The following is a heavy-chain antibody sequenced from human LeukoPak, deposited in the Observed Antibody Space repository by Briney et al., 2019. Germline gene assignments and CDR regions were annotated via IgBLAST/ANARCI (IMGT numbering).Heavy chain of an antibody. Sequence: SETLSLTCAVSGYSISSGYYWGWIRQPPGKGLEWIGSIYHSGSTYYNPSHKSRVTISVDTSKNQFSLKLSSVTAADTAVYYCAGTTNHYYYYYMDVWGKGTTVTVSS. CDR3: AGTTNHYYYYYMDV. J-gene: IGHJ6*03. CDR2: IYHSGST. D-gene: IGHD4-11*01. V-gene: IGHV4-38-2*01. CDR1: GYSISSGYY.